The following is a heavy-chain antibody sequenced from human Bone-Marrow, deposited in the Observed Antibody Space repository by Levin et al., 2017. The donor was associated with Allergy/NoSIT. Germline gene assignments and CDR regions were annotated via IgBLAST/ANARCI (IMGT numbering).Heavy chain of an antibody. CDR1: GGTFTNYA. CDR3: ATLVYDASGYYLHYFDS. D-gene: IGHD3-22*01. V-gene: IGHV1-69*13. CDR2: IIPLFETP. Sequence: SVKVSCKASGGTFTNYAINWVRQAPGQGLEWMGGIIPLFETPKYAQKFQGRVTFTADESTSSHYMELSSLRSEDTAVYYCATLVYDASGYYLHYFDSWGQGTLVTVSS. J-gene: IGHJ4*02.